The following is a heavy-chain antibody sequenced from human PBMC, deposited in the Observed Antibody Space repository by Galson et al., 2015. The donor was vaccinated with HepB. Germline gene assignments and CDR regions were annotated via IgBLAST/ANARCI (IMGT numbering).Heavy chain of an antibody. D-gene: IGHD1-7*01. J-gene: IGHJ4*02. CDR1: RLSFGDYA. V-gene: IGHV3-49*03. CDR2: IRSNTYGGTT. CDR3: TSGNFDRPFDN. Sequence: SLRLSCAVSRLSFGDYAMSWFRRAPGKGLEWVGFIRSNTYGGTTKYAASLKGRFSISRDDSKSIAYLQMNSLKTEDTAVYFCTSGNFDRPFDNRGQGTRVTVSS.